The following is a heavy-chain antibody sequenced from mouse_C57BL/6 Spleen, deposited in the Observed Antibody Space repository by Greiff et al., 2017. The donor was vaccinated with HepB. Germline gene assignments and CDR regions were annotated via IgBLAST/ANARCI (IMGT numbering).Heavy chain of an antibody. V-gene: IGHV1-50*01. CDR2: IDPSDSYT. CDR3: ASKGAWFAY. D-gene: IGHD1-3*01. J-gene: IGHJ3*01. Sequence: VQLQQSGAELVKPGASVKLSCKASGYTFTSYWMQWVKQRPGQGLEWIGEIDPSDSYTNYNQKFKGKATLTVDTSSSTAYMQLSSLTSEDSAVYDGASKGAWFAYWGQGTLVTVSA. CDR1: GYTFTSYW.